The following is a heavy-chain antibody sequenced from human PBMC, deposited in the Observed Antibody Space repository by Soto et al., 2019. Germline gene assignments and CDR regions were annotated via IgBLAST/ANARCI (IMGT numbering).Heavy chain of an antibody. CDR1: GFPFSNAW. Sequence: GGSLRLSCAASGFPFSNAWMNWVRQAPGKGLEWVGRIKSKTDGGTTDYAAPVKGRFTISRDDSKDTLYLQMNSLKTEDTAVYYRTTEFDYYDSSGYYYATDYWGQGALVTVSS. D-gene: IGHD3-22*01. V-gene: IGHV3-15*07. CDR2: IKSKTDGGTT. J-gene: IGHJ4*02. CDR3: TTEFDYYDSSGYYYATDY.